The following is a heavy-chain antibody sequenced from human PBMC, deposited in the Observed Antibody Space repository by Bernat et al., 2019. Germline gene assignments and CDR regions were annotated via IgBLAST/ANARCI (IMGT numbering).Heavy chain of an antibody. CDR1: GFTFSSYG. Sequence: VQLVESGGGLVQPGGSLRLSCAASGFTFSSYGMHWVRQAPGKGLEWVAVISYDGSNKYYADSVKGRFTISRDNSKNTLYLQMNSLRAEDTAVYYCAKEIDYWGQGTLVTVSS. CDR3: AKEIDY. J-gene: IGHJ4*02. CDR2: ISYDGSNK. V-gene: IGHV3-30*18.